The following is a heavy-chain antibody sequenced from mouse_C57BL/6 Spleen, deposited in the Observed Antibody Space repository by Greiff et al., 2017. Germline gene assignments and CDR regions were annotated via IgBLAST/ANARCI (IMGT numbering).Heavy chain of an antibody. CDR1: GYTFTDYY. CDR3: ARALDYYGSSYEPWFAY. Sequence: EVQLQQSGPELVKPGASVKISCKASGYTFTDYYMNWVKQSHGKSLEWIGDINPNNGGTSYNQKFKGKATLTVDKSSSTAYMELRSLTSEDSAVYYCARALDYYGSSYEPWFAYWGQGTLVTVSA. D-gene: IGHD1-1*01. V-gene: IGHV1-26*01. J-gene: IGHJ3*01. CDR2: INPNNGGT.